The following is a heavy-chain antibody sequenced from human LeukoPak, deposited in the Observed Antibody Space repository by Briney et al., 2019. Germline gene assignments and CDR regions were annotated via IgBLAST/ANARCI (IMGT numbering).Heavy chain of an antibody. CDR2: TYTGGGR. V-gene: IGHV3-53*01. Sequence: SGGSLRLSCAASGFTVSSYYMNWVRQAPGKELEWVSVTYTGGGRYYADSVRGRFTISRDTSKNMVFLQMNSLRVEDTAVYYCARGIDYWGRGTLVTVSS. CDR1: GFTVSSYY. CDR3: ARGIDY. J-gene: IGHJ4*02.